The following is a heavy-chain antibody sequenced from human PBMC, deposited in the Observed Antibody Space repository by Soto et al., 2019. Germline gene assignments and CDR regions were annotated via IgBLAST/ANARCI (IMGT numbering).Heavy chain of an antibody. D-gene: IGHD3-10*01. CDR2: MNPNSGDT. CDR1: GYTFTSYE. V-gene: IGHV1-8*01. J-gene: IGHJ4*02. CDR3: ARGELLWFGELLR. Sequence: QVQLVQSGAEVKKPGASVKVSCKASGYTFTSYEINWVRQATGQGLEWMGWMNPNSGDTGYAQKFQGRVTMTRNTCIRTAYMELSRLRSEDTAVYYCARGELLWFGELLRWGQGTLVTVSS.